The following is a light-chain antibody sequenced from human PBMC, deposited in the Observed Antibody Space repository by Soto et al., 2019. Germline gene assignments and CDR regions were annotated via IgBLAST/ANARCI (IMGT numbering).Light chain of an antibody. CDR3: QQYNSYPPT. J-gene: IGKJ4*01. V-gene: IGKV1-5*03. Sequence: DIQMTQSPSTLSASVGDRVTITCRASQSISSWLAWYQQKPGKAPNLLIYKASSLQSGVPSRFSGSGSGKEFTLTISSLQPDDFATYYCQQYNSYPPTFGGGTKVEIK. CDR2: KAS. CDR1: QSISSW.